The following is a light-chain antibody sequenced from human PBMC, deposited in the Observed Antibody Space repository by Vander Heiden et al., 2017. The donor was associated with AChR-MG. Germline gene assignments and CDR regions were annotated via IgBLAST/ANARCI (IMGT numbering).Light chain of an antibody. Sequence: AIRMTQSPSSLSTSRGDRVTITCRASQGIHSYLAWYQQKPGKAPKLLIYAASTLRSGVPSRFSGSGSGTDFTLTISCLQSEDFATYFCQQYYSYPRTFGQGTKV. J-gene: IGKJ1*01. CDR1: QGIHSY. CDR3: QQYYSYPRT. CDR2: AAS. V-gene: IGKV1-8*01.